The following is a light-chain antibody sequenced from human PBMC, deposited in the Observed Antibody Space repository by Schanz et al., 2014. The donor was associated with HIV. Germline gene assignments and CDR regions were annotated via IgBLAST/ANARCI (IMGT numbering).Light chain of an antibody. CDR2: DVS. Sequence: QSALTQPASVSGSPGQSISISCTGTSGDVGSYNYVSWYQQHPGKAPKLMIYDVSNRPSGVSNRFSGSKSGTSASLAITGLQAEDEADYYCQSYDSSLSGVVFGGGTKLTVL. CDR1: SGDVGSYNY. J-gene: IGLJ2*01. CDR3: QSYDSSLSGVV. V-gene: IGLV2-14*03.